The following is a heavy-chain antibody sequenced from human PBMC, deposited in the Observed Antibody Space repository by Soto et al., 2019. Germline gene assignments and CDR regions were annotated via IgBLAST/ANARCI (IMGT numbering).Heavy chain of an antibody. J-gene: IGHJ4*02. Sequence: GGSLRLSCAASGFTFSSYSMNWVRQAPGKGLEWVSYISSSSSTIYYADSVKGRFTISRDNAKNSLYLQMNSLRDKDTAVYYCARDRGDIVVVVAATGGSFDYWGQGTLVTVSS. V-gene: IGHV3-48*02. CDR2: ISSSSSTI. CDR1: GFTFSSYS. CDR3: ARDRGDIVVVVAATGGSFDY. D-gene: IGHD2-15*01.